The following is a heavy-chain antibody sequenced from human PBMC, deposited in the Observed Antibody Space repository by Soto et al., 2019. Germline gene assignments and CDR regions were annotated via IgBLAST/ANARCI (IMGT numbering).Heavy chain of an antibody. CDR3: ATGSGTSHGAGY. CDR2: ISYDGSNK. J-gene: IGHJ4*02. D-gene: IGHD3-10*01. Sequence: GGSLRLSCAASGFTFSSYAMHWVRQAPGKGLEWVAVISYDGSNKYYADSVKGRFTISRDNSKNTLYLQMNSLRAEDTAVYYCATGSGTSHGAGYWGQGTLVTVSS. V-gene: IGHV3-30-3*01. CDR1: GFTFSSYA.